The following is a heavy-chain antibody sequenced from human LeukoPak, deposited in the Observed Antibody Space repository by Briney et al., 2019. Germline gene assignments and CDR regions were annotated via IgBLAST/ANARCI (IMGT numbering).Heavy chain of an antibody. CDR3: ARDYYDSSGKDDY. D-gene: IGHD3-22*01. CDR1: GGTFSSYA. V-gene: IGHV1-69*05. J-gene: IGHJ4*02. Sequence: ASVKVSCKASGGTFSSYAISWVRQAPGQGLEWMGGIIPIFGTANYAQKFQGRVTITTDESTSPAYMELSSLRSEDTAVYYCARDYYDSSGKDDYWGQGTLVTVSS. CDR2: IIPIFGTA.